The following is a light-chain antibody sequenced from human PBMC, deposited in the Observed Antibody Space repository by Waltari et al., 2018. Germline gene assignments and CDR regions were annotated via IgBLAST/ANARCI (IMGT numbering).Light chain of an antibody. CDR2: ATS. V-gene: IGKV1-9*01. Sequence: IQLTQSPSSLSASVGDRVTITCRVSQGISSYLAWYQQKPGQVPKLLIYATSTLQTGVPSRFSGSGSGTDFTLTISSLQPEDFATYYCQDLNDFPFTFGQGTKLEI. CDR3: QDLNDFPFT. CDR1: QGISSY. J-gene: IGKJ2*01.